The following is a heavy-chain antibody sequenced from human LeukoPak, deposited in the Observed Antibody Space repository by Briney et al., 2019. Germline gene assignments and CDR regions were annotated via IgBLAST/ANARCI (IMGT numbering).Heavy chain of an antibody. J-gene: IGHJ4*02. V-gene: IGHV3-7*04. CDR1: GFIFSSYW. D-gene: IGHD3-22*01. CDR3: ARVTRTRTYYYDSSGSLFDY. CDR2: IKQDGSEK. Sequence: GGSLRLSCAASGFIFSSYWMSWVRQAPGKGLEWVANIKQDGSEKYYVDSVKGRFTISRDNAKNSLYLQMNSLRAEDTAVYYCARVTRTRTYYYDSSGSLFDYWGQGTLVTVSS.